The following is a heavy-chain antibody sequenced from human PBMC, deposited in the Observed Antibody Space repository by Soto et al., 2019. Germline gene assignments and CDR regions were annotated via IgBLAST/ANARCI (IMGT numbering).Heavy chain of an antibody. Sequence: EVQLLESGGGLVQPGGSLRLPCAASAFTFTYYAMSWVRQAPGKGLEWVSVISASGANTFYADSVKGRFTISRDNSKNTLYLQMNSLRAEDTAVYYCAKSTRRDGDYYYYYMDVWGKGTTVTVSS. V-gene: IGHV3-23*01. CDR2: ISASGANT. CDR1: AFTFTYYA. D-gene: IGHD2-8*01. J-gene: IGHJ6*03. CDR3: AKSTRRDGDYYYYYMDV.